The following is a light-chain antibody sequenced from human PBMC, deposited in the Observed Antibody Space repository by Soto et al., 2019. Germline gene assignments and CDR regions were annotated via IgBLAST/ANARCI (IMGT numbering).Light chain of an antibody. Sequence: DIQMTQSPSSLSASVGDRVTITCRASQNIASYLNWYQQRPGKAPELLIYAASSLQSGVPLRFSGSGSGTEFTLTIDSLQPEDFASYYCQQNFNVPRTFGQGTKVEI. V-gene: IGKV1-39*01. CDR2: AAS. CDR1: QNIASY. J-gene: IGKJ1*01. CDR3: QQNFNVPRT.